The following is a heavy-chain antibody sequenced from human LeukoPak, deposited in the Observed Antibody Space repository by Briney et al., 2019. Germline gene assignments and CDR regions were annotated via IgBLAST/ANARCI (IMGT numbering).Heavy chain of an antibody. CDR3: ARSFLWFPEGI. V-gene: IGHV3-23*01. CDR1: GFSFTNYA. CDR2: ISASGST. D-gene: IGHD3-10*01. Sequence: GGSLRLSCAASGFSFTNYAMSWVRQAPGKGLEWVSHISASGSTYYSDSVQGRFTVSRDNSRNTLFLQMNSLRAEDTAIYYCARSFLWFPEGISGQGTMATVSS. J-gene: IGHJ3*02.